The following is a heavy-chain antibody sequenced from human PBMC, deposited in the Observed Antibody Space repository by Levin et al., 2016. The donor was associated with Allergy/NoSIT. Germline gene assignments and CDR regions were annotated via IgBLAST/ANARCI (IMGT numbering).Heavy chain of an antibody. D-gene: IGHD1-1*01. J-gene: IGHJ4*02. V-gene: IGHV3-30-3*01. Sequence: GGSLRLSCAVSGFTFSRYAMHWVRQAPGKGLDWVAVISDDGSNKYYADSVKGRFTISRDTSKNTLYLQMNNLRAEDTAVYYCARLLSTMRTMSYFDYWGQGTLVTVSS. CDR2: ISDDGSNK. CDR1: GFTFSRYA. CDR3: ARLLSTMRTMSYFDY.